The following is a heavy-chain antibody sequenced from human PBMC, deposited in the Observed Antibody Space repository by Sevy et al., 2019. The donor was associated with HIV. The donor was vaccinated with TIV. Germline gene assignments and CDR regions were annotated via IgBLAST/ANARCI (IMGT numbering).Heavy chain of an antibody. D-gene: IGHD1-26*01. J-gene: IGHJ4*02. CDR2: INPNSGGT. V-gene: IGHV1-2*02. CDR1: GYTFTGYY. Sequence: ASVKVSCKASGYTFTGYYMHWVRQAPGQGLEWMGWINPNSGGTNYAQKFQGRVTMTRDTSISTAYMELSRLRSDDTAESYCARFDVGAGAYYFDYWGQGTLVTVSS. CDR3: ARFDVGAGAYYFDY.